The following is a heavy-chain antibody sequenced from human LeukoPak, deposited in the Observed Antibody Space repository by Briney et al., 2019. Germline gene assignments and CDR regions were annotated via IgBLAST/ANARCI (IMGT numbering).Heavy chain of an antibody. V-gene: IGHV3-48*03. Sequence: GSLRLSCAASGFTFSTYKMNWVRQAPGKGLEWVSYISSRGSTIYYADSVKGRFTISRDNAKNSLYLQMNSLRAEGTAVYYCARELRGGNFDYWGQGTLVTVSS. CDR1: GFTFSTYK. CDR2: ISSRGSTI. J-gene: IGHJ4*02. D-gene: IGHD3-10*01. CDR3: ARELRGGNFDY.